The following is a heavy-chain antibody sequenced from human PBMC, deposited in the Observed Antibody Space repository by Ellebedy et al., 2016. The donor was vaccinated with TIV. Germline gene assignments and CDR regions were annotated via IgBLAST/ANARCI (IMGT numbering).Heavy chain of an antibody. Sequence: PGGSLRLSCSASGFTFSSFAMGWVRQAPGKGLEWISHFSDNTYYADSVKGRFTISRDISRNTLYLQMSGLRAEDTAIYYCAKGRSGTYIHHAFDSWGQGTLVTVSS. D-gene: IGHD3-16*01. CDR1: GFTFSSFA. J-gene: IGHJ4*02. CDR2: FSDNT. V-gene: IGHV3-23*01. CDR3: AKGRSGTYIHHAFDS.